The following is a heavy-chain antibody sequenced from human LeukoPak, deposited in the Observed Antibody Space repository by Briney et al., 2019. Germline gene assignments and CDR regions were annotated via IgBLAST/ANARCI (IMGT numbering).Heavy chain of an antibody. V-gene: IGHV4-59*01. CDR2: ISYSGST. D-gene: IGHD2/OR15-2a*01. Sequence: PSETLSLTCTVSGASISNYYWNWIRQPPGKGLEWIGYISYSGSTNYNPSLKSRVAISVNTSKNQFSLKLSSVTAADTAVYYCVRSFNYYYYYMDVWGEGTTVTVSS. CDR1: GASISNYY. CDR3: VRSFNYYYYYMDV. J-gene: IGHJ6*03.